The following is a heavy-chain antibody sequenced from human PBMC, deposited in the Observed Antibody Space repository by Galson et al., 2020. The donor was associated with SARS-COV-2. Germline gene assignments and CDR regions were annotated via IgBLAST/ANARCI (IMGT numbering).Heavy chain of an antibody. CDR2: TFYRSKWYS. J-gene: IGHJ4*02. CDR3: ARVVGTSGPFDS. V-gene: IGHV6-1*01. Sequence: SQTLSLTCAISGDSVSTYGATWNWIRQSPSRGLEWLGRTFYRSKWYSDYAESVKGRITVNPDTSQNQFSLLLNSVTPEDTAVYYCARVVGTSGPFDSWGQGTRVTVSS. CDR1: GDSVSTYGAT. D-gene: IGHD2-2*01.